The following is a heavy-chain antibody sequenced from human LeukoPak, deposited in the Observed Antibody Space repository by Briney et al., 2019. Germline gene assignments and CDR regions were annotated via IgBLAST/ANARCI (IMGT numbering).Heavy chain of an antibody. Sequence: GGSLRLSCAASGFSFSNYAMSWVRQAPGKGLEWVSAISGSGVSTYYADSVKGRFTISRDNSKDTLYLQMNSLRAEDTAVFYCAKGVYYYDSSGYYYTYYFDYWGQGTLVTVSS. CDR2: ISGSGVST. D-gene: IGHD3-22*01. J-gene: IGHJ4*02. CDR3: AKGVYYYDSSGYYYTYYFDY. CDR1: GFSFSNYA. V-gene: IGHV3-23*01.